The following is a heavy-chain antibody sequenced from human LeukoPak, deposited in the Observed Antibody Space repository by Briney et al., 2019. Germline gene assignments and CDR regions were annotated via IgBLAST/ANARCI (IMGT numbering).Heavy chain of an antibody. CDR2: ISSSSSYI. J-gene: IGHJ4*02. Sequence: PGGSLRLSCAASGFTFSSYSMNWVRQAPGKGLEWVSSISSSSSYIYYADSVKGRFTISRDNAKNSLYLQMNSLRAEDTAVYYCAREGGCSSWYFDYWGQGTLVTVSS. V-gene: IGHV3-21*01. D-gene: IGHD6-13*01. CDR3: AREGGCSSWYFDY. CDR1: GFTFSSYS.